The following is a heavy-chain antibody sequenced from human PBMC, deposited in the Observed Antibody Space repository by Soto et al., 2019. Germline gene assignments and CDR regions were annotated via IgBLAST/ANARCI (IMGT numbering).Heavy chain of an antibody. V-gene: IGHV1-18*01. J-gene: IGHJ3*02. CDR3: ARDEGIAVAGNHDAFEI. Sequence: ASVKVSCKASGGTFSSYAISWVRQAPGQGLEWMGWISAYNGNTNYAQKLQGRVTMTTDTSTSTAYMELRSLRSDDTAVYYCARDEGIAVAGNHDAFEIWGQGTMVTVSS. D-gene: IGHD6-19*01. CDR1: GGTFSSYA. CDR2: ISAYNGNT.